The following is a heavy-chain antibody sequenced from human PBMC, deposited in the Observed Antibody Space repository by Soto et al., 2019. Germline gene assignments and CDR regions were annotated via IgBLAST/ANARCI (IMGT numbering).Heavy chain of an antibody. CDR2: VYYSGSV. V-gene: IGHV4-59*01. D-gene: IGHD3-9*01. CDR1: GGYILPFC. CDR3: ARVTYDSFTAYSYYFDY. J-gene: IGHJ4*02. Sequence: SVTTSLTSTVAGGYILPFCWTWIPKQTGKGLEWIGYVYYSGSVNYKSSLKSRVTMSVDTSKNQFSLRLNSVTAADTAVYYCARVTYDSFTAYSYYFDYWGQGTLVTVSS.